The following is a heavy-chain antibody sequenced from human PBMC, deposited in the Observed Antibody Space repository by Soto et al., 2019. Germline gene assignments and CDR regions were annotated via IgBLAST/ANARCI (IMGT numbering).Heavy chain of an antibody. D-gene: IGHD3-16*01. J-gene: IGHJ4*02. CDR1: GFTFGSYW. V-gene: IGHV3-74*01. CDR3: ARDGGGLAH. CDR2: INPDGTST. Sequence: EVQLVESGGGLVQPGGSLRLSCAASGFTFGSYWMHWVRQAPGKGLVWVSRINPDGTSTSNADSVKGRFTISRDNTKNTLHLQMDSLRVEDTAVYYCARDGGGLAHWGQGTLVTVSS.